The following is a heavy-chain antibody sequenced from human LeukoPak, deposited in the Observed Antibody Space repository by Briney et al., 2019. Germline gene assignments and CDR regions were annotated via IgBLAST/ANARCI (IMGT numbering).Heavy chain of an antibody. CDR3: ARVNTPSARGSGSFY. Sequence: SETLSLTCTVSGGYISSSSYYWGWIRQPPGKGLEWIGSIYYSGSTYYNPSLKSRVTISVDTSKNQFSLKLSSVTAADTAVYYCARVNTPSARGSGSFYWGQGTLVTVS. CDR1: GGYISSSSYY. D-gene: IGHD3-10*01. V-gene: IGHV4-39*07. CDR2: IYYSGST. J-gene: IGHJ4*02.